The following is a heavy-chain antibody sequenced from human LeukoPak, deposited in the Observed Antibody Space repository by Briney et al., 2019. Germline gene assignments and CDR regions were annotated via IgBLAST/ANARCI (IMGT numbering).Heavy chain of an antibody. CDR1: GGSISSSSYY. D-gene: IGHD3-22*01. V-gene: IGHV4-61*05. Sequence: SETLSLTCAVSGGSISSSSYYWSWIRQPPGKGLEWIGYIYYSGSTNYNPSLKSRVTISVDTSKNQFSLKLSSVTAADTAVYYCARATYYYDSSGYWTLEFDFDIWGQGTMVTVSS. J-gene: IGHJ3*02. CDR2: IYYSGST. CDR3: ARATYYYDSSGYWTLEFDFDI.